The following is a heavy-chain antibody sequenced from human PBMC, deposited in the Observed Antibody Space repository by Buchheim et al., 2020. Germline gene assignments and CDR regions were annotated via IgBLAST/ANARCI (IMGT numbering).Heavy chain of an antibody. CDR3: AKNIIAVAMFYFDY. D-gene: IGHD6-19*01. V-gene: IGHV3-23*01. CDR2: ISGGNT. J-gene: IGHJ4*02. Sequence: EVQLLESGGDLVQPGGSLRLSCVASGFTFSNYAMNWVRQAPGKGLEWVSTISGGNTYHADSVKGRFTISRDNSKNTLYLQMNSLRAEDTAVYYCAKNIIAVAMFYFDYWGQGTL. CDR1: GFTFSNYA.